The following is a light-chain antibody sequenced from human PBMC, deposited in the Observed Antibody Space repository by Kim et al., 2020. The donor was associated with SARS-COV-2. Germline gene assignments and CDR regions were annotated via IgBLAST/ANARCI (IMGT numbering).Light chain of an antibody. J-gene: IGKJ2*03. CDR1: QSVSSK. CDR3: QQYNNWPYS. CDR2: GAS. Sequence: EIVMTQSPATLSVSPGESATLSCRASQSVSSKLAWYQQKPGQAPRFLIYGASTRATGIPASFSGSGSGTEFTLTISSLQSEDFAVYYCQQYNNWPYSFGQGTKLEI. V-gene: IGKV3-15*01.